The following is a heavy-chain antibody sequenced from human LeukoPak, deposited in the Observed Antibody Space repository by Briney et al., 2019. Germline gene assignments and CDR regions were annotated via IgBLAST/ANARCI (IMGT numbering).Heavy chain of an antibody. CDR1: GFTFSSYA. D-gene: IGHD2-8*01. CDR3: AKDTSIGKYCTNGVCSPFDY. J-gene: IGHJ4*02. V-gene: IGHV3-23*01. CDR2: ISDSGDYT. Sequence: GGSLTLSCAGSGFTFSSYAMSWVRQAPGHGLESDSVISDSGDYTSYADSVRGRFTISRDNSRNTLYLQMISLRPEDTAVYYCAKDTSIGKYCTNGVCSPFDYWGQGTLVTVSS.